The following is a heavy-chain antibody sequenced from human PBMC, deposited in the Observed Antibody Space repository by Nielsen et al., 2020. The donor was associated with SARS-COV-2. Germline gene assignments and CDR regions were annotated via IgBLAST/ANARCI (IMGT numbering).Heavy chain of an antibody. Sequence: ASVQDSCMASLYSLASYFMHWVRQAPGQRLEWMGWINAGNGNTRNSQKFQGRVTITRDTSPSTAYMELSSLRSEDTDVYYCARHLRGYIGYWGQGTLVTVSS. V-gene: IGHV1-3*01. CDR1: LYSLASYF. CDR2: INAGNGNT. CDR3: ARHLRGYIGY. J-gene: IGHJ4*02.